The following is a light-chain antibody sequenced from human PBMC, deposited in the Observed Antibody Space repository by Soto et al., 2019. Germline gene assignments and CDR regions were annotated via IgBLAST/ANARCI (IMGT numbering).Light chain of an antibody. J-gene: IGLJ1*01. CDR3: CSYAGSNNFV. V-gene: IGLV2-8*01. CDR1: GSDVGGYNY. CDR2: EVT. Sequence: QSALTQPPSASGSPGQSVTISCTGTGSDVGGYNYVSWYQQHPGKAPKLMIYEVTKRPSGVPDRISGSKSGNTASLTVSGLQAEDEADYYCCSYAGSNNFVFGTGTKLTVL.